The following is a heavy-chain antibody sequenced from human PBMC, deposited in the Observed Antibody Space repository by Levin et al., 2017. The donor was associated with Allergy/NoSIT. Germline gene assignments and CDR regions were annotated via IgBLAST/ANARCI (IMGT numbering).Heavy chain of an antibody. Sequence: GASVKVSCAASGFTFSDYYMSWIRQAPGKGLEWVSYISSSGSTIYYADSVKGRFTISRDNAKNSLYLQMNSLRAEDTAVYYCASLSYDYIWGSPAGYFDYWGQGTLVTVSS. CDR2: ISSSGSTI. CDR1: GFTFSDYY. J-gene: IGHJ4*02. CDR3: ASLSYDYIWGSPAGYFDY. D-gene: IGHD3-16*01. V-gene: IGHV3-11*01.